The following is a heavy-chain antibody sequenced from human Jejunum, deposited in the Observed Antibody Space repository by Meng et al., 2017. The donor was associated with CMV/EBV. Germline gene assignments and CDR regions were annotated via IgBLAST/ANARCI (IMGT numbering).Heavy chain of an antibody. V-gene: IGHV4-34*01. D-gene: IGHD3-10*01. CDR3: ARVGGIIVLRKWGGHTEYFHH. Sequence: SGYYWGWIRHLPGKGLEWIGEVNHNGGTKYNPSLKNRVTISVNTSKNKFSLKLDSVTAADTAVYYCARVGGIIVLRKWGGHTEYFHHWGQGTLVTVSS. CDR2: VNHNGGT. J-gene: IGHJ1*01. CDR1: SGYY.